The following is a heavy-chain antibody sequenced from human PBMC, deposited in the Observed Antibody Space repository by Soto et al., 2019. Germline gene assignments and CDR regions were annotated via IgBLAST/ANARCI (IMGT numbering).Heavy chain of an antibody. D-gene: IGHD5-12*01. J-gene: IGHJ4*02. Sequence: PVGSLRLSCAASGFTFSSYWMHWVRQAPGKGLVWVSRINSDGSSTNYADSVKGRFTISRDNAKNTLYLQMHSLRAEDTAVYYCTREVDAPMCAPFDYWGQGNLGTAPQ. V-gene: IGHV3-74*01. CDR2: INSDGSST. CDR1: GFTFSSYW. CDR3: TREVDAPMCAPFDY.